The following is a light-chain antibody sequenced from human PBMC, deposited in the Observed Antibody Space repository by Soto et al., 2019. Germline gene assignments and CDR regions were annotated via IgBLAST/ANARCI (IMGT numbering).Light chain of an antibody. CDR3: SSYAGSNSLV. V-gene: IGLV2-8*01. J-gene: IGLJ1*01. CDR1: SSDIDAYNF. Sequence: QSVLTQLPSASGSPGQSVTISCTGTSSDIDAYNFVSWYQQHPGKAPKLMIYEVSKRPSGVPDRFSGSKSGDTASLTVSGLQAEDEADYFCSSYAGSNSLVFGSGTKVTVL. CDR2: EVS.